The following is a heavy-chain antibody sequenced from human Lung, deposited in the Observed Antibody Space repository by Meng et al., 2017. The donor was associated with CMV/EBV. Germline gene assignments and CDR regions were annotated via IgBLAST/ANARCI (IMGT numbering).Heavy chain of an antibody. Sequence: LSLTXAASGFTFSGSAMHWVRQASGKGLEWVGRIRSKANSYATAYAASVKGRFTISRDDSKNTAYLQMNSLKTEDTAVYYCTRRGPAAMGGMDVWGQGTTVXVSS. CDR1: GFTFSGSA. D-gene: IGHD2-2*01. V-gene: IGHV3-73*01. CDR3: TRRGPAAMGGMDV. CDR2: IRSKANSYAT. J-gene: IGHJ6*02.